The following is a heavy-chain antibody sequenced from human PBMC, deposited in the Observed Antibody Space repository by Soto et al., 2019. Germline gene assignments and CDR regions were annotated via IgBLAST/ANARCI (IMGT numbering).Heavy chain of an antibody. D-gene: IGHD5-18*01. CDR3: AKVIIGYRYGIDY. CDR2: VSGGGHST. J-gene: IGHJ4*02. V-gene: IGHV3-23*01. CDR1: GFTFSTYA. Sequence: EVQLLESGGGLVQPGGSLRLSCAASGFTFSTYAMSWVRQAPGKGLEWVSTVSGGGHSTYYADSVKGRFTISRDNSKNTLYLQMNSLGAEDTAVYYCAKVIIGYRYGIDYWGQGTPVAVSS.